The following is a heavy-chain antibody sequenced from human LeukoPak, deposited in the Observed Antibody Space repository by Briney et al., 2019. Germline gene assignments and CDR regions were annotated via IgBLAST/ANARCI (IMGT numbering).Heavy chain of an antibody. Sequence: PSETLSLTCTVSGGSLSSDYWSWIRQPPGKGLEWIAYIHYNGRTNYNPSLKGRVTISLDTSKNQFSLKLSSVTAADTAVYYCAKGAGWYGVWGQGALVTVSS. V-gene: IGHV4-59*01. CDR2: IHYNGRT. CDR1: GGSLSSDY. D-gene: IGHD6-19*01. CDR3: AKGAGWYGV. J-gene: IGHJ4*02.